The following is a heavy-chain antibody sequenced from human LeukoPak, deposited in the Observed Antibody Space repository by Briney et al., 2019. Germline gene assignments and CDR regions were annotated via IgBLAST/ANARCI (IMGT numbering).Heavy chain of an antibody. Sequence: SETLSLTCAVSGYSISSGYYWGWIRQPPGKGLEWIGSIYHSGSTYYNPSLKSRVTISVDTSKNQFSLKLSSVTAADTAVYYCARAVAVVGFDYWGQGVLVTVSS. J-gene: IGHJ4*02. CDR2: IYHSGST. CDR3: ARAVAVVGFDY. V-gene: IGHV4-38-2*01. CDR1: GYSISSGYY. D-gene: IGHD6-19*01.